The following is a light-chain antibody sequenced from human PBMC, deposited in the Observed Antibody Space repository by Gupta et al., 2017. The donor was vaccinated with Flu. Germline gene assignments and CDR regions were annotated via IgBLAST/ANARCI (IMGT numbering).Light chain of an antibody. CDR2: LVS. CDR1: QSLLHSNGHNY. Sequence: DIVMTQSPLSLPVTPGEPASISCRSSQSLLHSNGHNYLDWYVQKPGQSPQILIYLVSDRASGVPDRFSGSGSGTDFTLTITRVEPEDVGIYYYMQAVHTPRTFGHGTKVDIK. V-gene: IGKV2-28*01. J-gene: IGKJ3*01. CDR3: MQAVHTPRT.